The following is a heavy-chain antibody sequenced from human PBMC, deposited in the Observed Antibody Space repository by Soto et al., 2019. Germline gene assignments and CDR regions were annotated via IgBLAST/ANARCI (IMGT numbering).Heavy chain of an antibody. J-gene: IGHJ6*02. CDR3: ARAPAGDCKNGMDV. CDR1: GFSLSTSGMC. D-gene: IGHD2-21*02. V-gene: IGHV2-70*01. Sequence: SGPTLVNPPQTLTLTCTCSGFSLSTSGMCVSWLRQPPGRALEWLALNDWDDDKYYSTSLKTRLTISRDTSKNQVVLTMTNMDPVDTATYYCARAPAGDCKNGMDVWGQGTTVTVSS. CDR2: NDWDDDK.